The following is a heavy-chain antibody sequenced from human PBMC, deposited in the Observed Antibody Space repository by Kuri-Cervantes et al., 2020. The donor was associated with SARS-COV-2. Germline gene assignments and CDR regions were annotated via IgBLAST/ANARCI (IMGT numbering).Heavy chain of an antibody. CDR1: GGSISRGGYD. CDR3: ARRMQQWPFDF. J-gene: IGHJ4*02. D-gene: IGHD6-19*01. Sequence: SLRLSCTVSGGSISRGGYDWSWILQNPEKGLEWTGYIYYSGGTYYNPSLKSRVSMSVDTSKSQFSRNLSSVTAADTAVYYCARRMQQWPFDFWGQGTLVTVSS. CDR2: IYYSGGT. V-gene: IGHV4-31*03.